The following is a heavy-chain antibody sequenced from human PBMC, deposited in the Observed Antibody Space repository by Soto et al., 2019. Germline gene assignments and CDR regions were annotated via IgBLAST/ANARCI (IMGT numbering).Heavy chain of an antibody. J-gene: IGHJ6*02. V-gene: IGHV3-30*18. CDR1: GFTFSSYG. CDR3: AKDIVLMVYATTYYYYGMDV. Sequence: QVQLVESGGGVVQPGRSLRLSCAASGFTFSSYGMHWVRQAPGKGLEWVAVISYDGSNKYYADSVKGRFTISRDNSKNTXYXXMNSLRAEDTAVYYCAKDIVLMVYATTYYYYGMDVWGQGTTVTVSS. CDR2: ISYDGSNK. D-gene: IGHD2-8*01.